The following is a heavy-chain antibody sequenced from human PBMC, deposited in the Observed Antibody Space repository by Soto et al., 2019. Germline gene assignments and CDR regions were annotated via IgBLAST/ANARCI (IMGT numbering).Heavy chain of an antibody. D-gene: IGHD4-17*01. Sequence: PGGSLRLSCAASGFTFTNAWMIWVRQALWMGLEWVGRIKSKTDGGTTDYAAPVKGRFTISRDDSKNTLYLQMNSLKTEDTAVYYCTTARGTYGAEYFQHWGQGTLVTVSS. V-gene: IGHV3-15*01. CDR3: TTARGTYGAEYFQH. CDR1: GFTFTNAW. J-gene: IGHJ1*01. CDR2: IKSKTDGGTT.